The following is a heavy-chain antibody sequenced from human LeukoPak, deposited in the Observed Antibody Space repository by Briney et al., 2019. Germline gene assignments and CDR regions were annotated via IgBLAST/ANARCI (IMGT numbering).Heavy chain of an antibody. CDR1: GGSISSSTYY. V-gene: IGHV4-39*01. D-gene: IGHD6-13*01. CDR3: ARPLSGSSSWHGDAFDI. Sequence: PSETLSLTCTVSGGSISSSTYYWGWIRQPPGKGLEWIGSIYYSGSTYYNASLESRVTISADTSKNQFSLKLSSVTAADTAVYYCARPLSGSSSWHGDAFDIWGQGTMVTVSS. J-gene: IGHJ3*02. CDR2: IYYSGST.